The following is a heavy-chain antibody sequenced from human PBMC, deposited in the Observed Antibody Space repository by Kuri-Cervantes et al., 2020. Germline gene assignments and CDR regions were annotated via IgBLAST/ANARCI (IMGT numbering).Heavy chain of an antibody. D-gene: IGHD3-10*01. CDR3: SRTTYYYDSGSYYGFDQ. Sequence: GGSLRLSCAASGFTFSSYSMNWVRQAPGKGLEWVGFIRSKAYGATTEYAASVKGRFTLSRDNSKRVAYLQMNRLKTEDTAVYYCSRTTYYYDSGSYYGFDQWGQGTLVTVSS. V-gene: IGHV3-49*04. CDR2: IRSKAYGATT. CDR1: GFTFSSYS. J-gene: IGHJ4*02.